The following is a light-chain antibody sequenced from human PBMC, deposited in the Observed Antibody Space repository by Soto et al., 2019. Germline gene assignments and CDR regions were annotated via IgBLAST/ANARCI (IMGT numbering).Light chain of an antibody. CDR2: LGS. CDR3: MQGLQTQGCT. J-gene: IGKJ1*01. V-gene: IGKV2-28*01. Sequence: DIVMTQSPLSLPVTPGESASISCRSSQSLLHSNGYNYLDWYLQKPGQSPQLLIYLGSNRASGVPDRFSASGSGTDFTLKISRVEAEDAGVYYCMQGLQTQGCTFGQGTKVEIK. CDR1: QSLLHSNGYNY.